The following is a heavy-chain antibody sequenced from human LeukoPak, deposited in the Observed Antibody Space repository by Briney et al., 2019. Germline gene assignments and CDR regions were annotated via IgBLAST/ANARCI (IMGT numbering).Heavy chain of an antibody. V-gene: IGHV3-48*03. CDR2: ISSSGNTI. Sequence: LAGGSLRLSCAASGFTFSSYEMNWVRQAPGKGLEWVSYISSSGNTIYHADSVKGRFTISRDNAKNSLYLQMNSLRAEDTAVYYCARALWRTVVTAFGYWGQGTLVTVSS. J-gene: IGHJ4*02. CDR1: GFTFSSYE. D-gene: IGHD4-23*01. CDR3: ARALWRTVVTAFGY.